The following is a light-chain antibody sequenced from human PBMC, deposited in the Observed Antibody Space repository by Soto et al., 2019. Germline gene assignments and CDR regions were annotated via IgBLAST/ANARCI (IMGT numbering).Light chain of an antibody. CDR1: QSVSSSY. J-gene: IGKJ5*01. V-gene: IGKV3-20*01. Sequence: EIVLTQSPGALSLSPGERATLSCRASQSVSSSYLAWYQQKPGQAPRLFIYAASIRATGIPDRFSGSGSGTDFTLTISRLEPEDFAVYYCQQYGSSPITFGQGTRLENK. CDR3: QQYGSSPIT. CDR2: AAS.